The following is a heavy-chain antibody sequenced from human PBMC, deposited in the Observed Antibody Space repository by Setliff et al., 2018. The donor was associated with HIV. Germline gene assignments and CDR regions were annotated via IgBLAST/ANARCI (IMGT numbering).Heavy chain of an antibody. D-gene: IGHD6-19*01. CDR1: GDTFRSHA. CDR2: IIPIIATT. J-gene: IGHJ4*02. Sequence: ASVKVSCKASGDTFRSHAISWVRQAPGQGLEWMGGIIPIIATTNYAQKFQDRVTITADEFTNTAYMEVSSLRSEDTAVYYCARNGPHGSGWYNYFDFWGQGTLVTVLL. V-gene: IGHV1-69*13. CDR3: ARNGPHGSGWYNYFDF.